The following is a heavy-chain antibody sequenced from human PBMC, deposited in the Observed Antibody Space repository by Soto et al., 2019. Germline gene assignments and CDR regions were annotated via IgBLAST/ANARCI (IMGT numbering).Heavy chain of an antibody. CDR1: GYTFTSYD. Sequence: ASVKVSCKSSGYTFTSYDINWVRQATGQGLEWMGWMNPNSGNTGYAQKFQGRVTMTRNTSISTAYMELSSLRSEDTAVYYCARDYGDYAYYYYGMDVWGQGTTVTVSS. V-gene: IGHV1-8*01. J-gene: IGHJ6*02. D-gene: IGHD4-17*01. CDR3: ARDYGDYAYYYYGMDV. CDR2: MNPNSGNT.